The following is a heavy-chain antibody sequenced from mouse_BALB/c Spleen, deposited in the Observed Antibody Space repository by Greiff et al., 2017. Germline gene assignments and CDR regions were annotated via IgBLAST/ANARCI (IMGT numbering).Heavy chain of an antibody. Sequence: QVQLQQPGAELVKPGASVKLSCKASGYTFTSYYMYWVKQRPGQGLEWIGGINPSNGGTNFNEKFKSKATLTVDKSSSTAYMQLSSPTSEDSAVYYCARGNYFDYWGQGTTLTVSS. V-gene: IGHV1S81*02. J-gene: IGHJ2*01. CDR1: GYTFTSYY. CDR3: ARGNYFDY. CDR2: INPSNGGT.